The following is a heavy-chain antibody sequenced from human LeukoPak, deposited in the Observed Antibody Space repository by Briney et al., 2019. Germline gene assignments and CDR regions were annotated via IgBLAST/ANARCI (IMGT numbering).Heavy chain of an antibody. CDR2: IYSGST. CDR3: AREHAGVSAFDT. J-gene: IGHJ3*02. D-gene: IGHD3-10*01. CDR1: GYSISSGYY. V-gene: IGHV4-38-2*02. Sequence: SETLSLTCTVSGYSISSGYYWGWIRQPPGKGLEWIGSIYSGSTYYNPSLKSRVTISVDTSKNQFSLKLSSVTAADTAVYYCAREHAGVSAFDTWGQGTVVTVSS.